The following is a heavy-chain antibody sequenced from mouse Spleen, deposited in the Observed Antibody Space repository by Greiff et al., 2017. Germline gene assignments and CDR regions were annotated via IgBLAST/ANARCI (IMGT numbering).Heavy chain of an antibody. V-gene: IGHV3-6*01. J-gene: IGHJ3*01. CDR1: GYSITSGYY. Sequence: VQLKESGPGLVKPSQSLSLTCSVTGYSITSGYYWNWIRQFPGNKLEWMGYISYDGSNNYNPSLKNRISITRDTSKNQFFLKLNSVTTEDTATYYCARGDYDKFAYWGQGTLVTVSA. D-gene: IGHD2-4*01. CDR2: ISYDGSN. CDR3: ARGDYDKFAY.